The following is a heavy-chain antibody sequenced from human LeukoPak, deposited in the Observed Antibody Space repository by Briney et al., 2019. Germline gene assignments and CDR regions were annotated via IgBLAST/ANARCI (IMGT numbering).Heavy chain of an antibody. CDR2: INPNSGGT. CDR3: ARGRITIFGVVKERYMDV. D-gene: IGHD3-3*01. CDR1: GYTFTGYY. Sequence: ASVKVSCKASGYTFTGYYMHWVRQAPGQGLEWMGWINPNSGGTNYAQKFQGRVTMTRDTSISTAYMELSRLRSDDTAVYYCARGRITIFGVVKERYMDVWGKGTTVTVSS. J-gene: IGHJ6*03. V-gene: IGHV1-2*02.